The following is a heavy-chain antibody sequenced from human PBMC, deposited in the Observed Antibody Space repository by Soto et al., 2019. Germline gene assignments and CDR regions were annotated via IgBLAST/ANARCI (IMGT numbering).Heavy chain of an antibody. CDR1: GFTFSSYG. V-gene: IGHV3-30*18. J-gene: IGHJ4*02. CDR2: ISYDGSNK. D-gene: IGHD6-19*01. CDR3: AKDSGAVAQDCFYY. Sequence: QVQLVESGGGVVQPGRSLRLSCAASGFTFSSYGMHWVRQAPGKGLEWVAGISYDGSNKYYADSVKGRFTISRDNSKNTLYLQMNSLRAEDTAVYYCAKDSGAVAQDCFYYWGQGTLVTVSS.